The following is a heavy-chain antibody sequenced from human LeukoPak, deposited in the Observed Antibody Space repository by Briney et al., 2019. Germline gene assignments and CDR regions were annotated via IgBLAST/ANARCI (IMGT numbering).Heavy chain of an antibody. D-gene: IGHD3-22*01. CDR3: ASRGYNYESSGYYY. CDR1: GDSISSGSHY. Sequence: SETLSLTCIVSGDSISSGSHYWSWIRQPAGKGLEWIGRIQTSGSTNYNPSLKSRVTISVDTSKNQFSLRLSSVTAADTAVYYCASRGYNYESSGYYYWGQGTLVTVSS. V-gene: IGHV4-61*02. CDR2: IQTSGST. J-gene: IGHJ4*02.